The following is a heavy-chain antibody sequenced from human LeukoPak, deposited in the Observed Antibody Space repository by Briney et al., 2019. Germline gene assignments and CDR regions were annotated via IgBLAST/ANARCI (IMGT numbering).Heavy chain of an antibody. V-gene: IGHV3-7*01. CDR3: ARDFYVWDY. J-gene: IGHJ4*02. CDR1: GLIFSNYW. Sequence: GGSLRLSCAASGLIFSNYWMSWVRQAPGKGLEWVANIKQDGSEKYYVDSVKGRFTISRDNAKNSLYLQMNSLRAEDTAVYYCARDFYVWDYWGQGTLSPSPQ. CDR2: IKQDGSEK. D-gene: IGHD3-16*01.